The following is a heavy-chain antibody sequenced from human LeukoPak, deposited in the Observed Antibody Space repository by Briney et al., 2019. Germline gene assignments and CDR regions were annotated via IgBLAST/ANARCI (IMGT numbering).Heavy chain of an antibody. Sequence: GESLKISCQGSGYNFANYWIGWVRQMPGKGLEWMGVIYPGDSDTRYSPSFQGQVTISVDNPINTAYLQWSGLKASDTAMYYCARSEAADHFDHWGQGSLVAVSS. J-gene: IGHJ4*02. D-gene: IGHD2-15*01. CDR1: GYNFANYW. CDR3: ARSEAADHFDH. V-gene: IGHV5-51*01. CDR2: IYPGDSDT.